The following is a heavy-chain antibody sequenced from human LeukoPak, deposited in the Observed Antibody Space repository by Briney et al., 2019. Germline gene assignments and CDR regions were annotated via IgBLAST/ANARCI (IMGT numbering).Heavy chain of an antibody. Sequence: SETLSLTCGVSGYSISSGYYWGWIRPSPGKGLEWIGSIYHSGSNYYNPSLKSRVTISVDTSKNHFSLRLSSVIAADTAVYYCARPASTSFYDPFDYWGQGSLVTVSS. J-gene: IGHJ4*02. CDR3: ARPASTSFYDPFDY. CDR2: IYHSGSN. CDR1: GYSISSGYY. D-gene: IGHD2-2*01. V-gene: IGHV4-38-2*01.